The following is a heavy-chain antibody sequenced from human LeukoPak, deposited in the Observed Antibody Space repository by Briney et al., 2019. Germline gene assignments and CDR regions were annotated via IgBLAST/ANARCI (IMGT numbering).Heavy chain of an antibody. CDR3: AELGITMIGGV. CDR1: GFTFENYN. J-gene: IGHJ6*04. V-gene: IGHV3-48*03. CDR2: ISYSSDTT. D-gene: IGHD3-10*02. Sequence: GGSLRLSCAASGFTFENYNMHWVRQAPGKGLEWISYISYSSDTTYNADSVKGRFTISRDNAKNSLYLQMNSLRAEDTAVYYCAELGITMIGGVWGKGTTVTISS.